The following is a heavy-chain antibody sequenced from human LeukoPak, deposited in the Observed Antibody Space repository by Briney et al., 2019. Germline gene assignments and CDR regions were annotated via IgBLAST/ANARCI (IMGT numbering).Heavy chain of an antibody. CDR3: ARDLGLYYDYIWGSYRYPGTSDP. V-gene: IGHV4-34*01. D-gene: IGHD3-16*02. Sequence: PSETLSLTCAVYGGSFSGYYWSWIRQPPGKGLEWIGEINHSGSTNYNPSLKSRVTISVDTSKNQFSLKLSSVTAADTVVYYCARDLGLYYDYIWGSYRYPGTSDPWGQGTLSPSPQ. CDR2: INHSGST. J-gene: IGHJ5*02. CDR1: GGSFSGYY.